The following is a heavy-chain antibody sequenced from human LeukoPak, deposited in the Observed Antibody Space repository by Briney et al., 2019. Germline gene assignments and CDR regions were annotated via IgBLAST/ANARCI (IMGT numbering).Heavy chain of an antibody. Sequence: GASVQVSCKVSGYTLTELSMHWVRQAPGKGLEWMGGFDPEDGETIYAQKFQGRVTMTEDTSTDTAYMELSSLRSEDTAVYYCATDLTGTTRHFDYWGQGTLVTVSS. J-gene: IGHJ4*02. CDR1: GYTLTELS. D-gene: IGHD1-20*01. V-gene: IGHV1-24*01. CDR3: ATDLTGTTRHFDY. CDR2: FDPEDGET.